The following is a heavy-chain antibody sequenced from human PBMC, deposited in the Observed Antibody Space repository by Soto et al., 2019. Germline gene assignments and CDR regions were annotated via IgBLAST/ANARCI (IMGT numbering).Heavy chain of an antibody. CDR3: ARAGFSYGHLLF. V-gene: IGHV4-30-4*01. D-gene: IGHD3-10*01. J-gene: IGHJ4*02. CDR1: GGPIKTGDYY. CDR2: VFYSGAT. Sequence: SETLSLTCNVSGGPIKTGDYYWSWIRQSPGKGLEWIGYVFYSGATNYSPSLKSRAAISMDTSKNQFSLSLTSVTAADTAVYYCARAGFSYGHLLFWGQGIRVTVSS.